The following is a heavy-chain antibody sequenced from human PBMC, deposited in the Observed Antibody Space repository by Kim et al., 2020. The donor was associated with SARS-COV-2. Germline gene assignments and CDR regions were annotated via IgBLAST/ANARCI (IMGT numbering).Heavy chain of an antibody. Sequence: SETLSLTCAVYGGSFSGYYWSWIRQPPGKGLEWIGEINHSGSTNYNPSLKSRVTISVDTSKNQFSLKLSSVTAADAAVYYCARGRSGYDSGWFDPWGQGTLVTVSS. J-gene: IGHJ5*02. V-gene: IGHV4-34*01. CDR1: GGSFSGYY. CDR3: ARGRSGYDSGWFDP. D-gene: IGHD5-12*01. CDR2: INHSGST.